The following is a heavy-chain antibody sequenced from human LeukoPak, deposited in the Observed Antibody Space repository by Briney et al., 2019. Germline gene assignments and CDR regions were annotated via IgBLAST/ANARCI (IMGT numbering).Heavy chain of an antibody. V-gene: IGHV3-11*04. CDR2: LSSSGSTI. CDR3: ARDETTRTDY. D-gene: IGHD4-11*01. CDR1: GFTFSGYY. J-gene: IGHJ4*02. Sequence: GGSLRLSCAASGFTFSGYYMSWIRQAPGKGLECVSYLSSSGSTIYYADSVKGRFTISRDNAKNSLYLQMNSLRAEDTAVYYCARDETTRTDYWGQGTLVTVSS.